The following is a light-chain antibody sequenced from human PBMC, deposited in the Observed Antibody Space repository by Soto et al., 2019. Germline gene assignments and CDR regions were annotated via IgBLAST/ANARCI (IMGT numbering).Light chain of an antibody. J-gene: IGKJ1*01. CDR2: GAS. Sequence: EIVITQSPATPSVSPGERATLSCRAGQSVSSNLAWYQQKPSQAPRLLIYGASTRATGIPARFSGSGSGTEFTLTISSLQSEDFAVYYCQQYNNWLWTFGQGTKVDIK. CDR1: QSVSSN. CDR3: QQYNNWLWT. V-gene: IGKV3-15*01.